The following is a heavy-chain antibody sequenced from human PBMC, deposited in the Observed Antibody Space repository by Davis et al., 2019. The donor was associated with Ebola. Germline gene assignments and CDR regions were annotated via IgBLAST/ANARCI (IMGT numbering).Heavy chain of an antibody. J-gene: IGHJ5*02. CDR2: INPNSGGT. CDR1: SYTFTSYG. Sequence: ASVKVSCKASSYTFTSYGIGWVRQAPGQGLEWMGWINPNSGGTNYAQKFQGRVTMTRDTSISTAYMELSRLRSDDTAVYYCARDRPAAIRSVNWFDPWGQGTLVTVSS. CDR3: ARDRPAAIRSVNWFDP. V-gene: IGHV1-2*02. D-gene: IGHD2-2*02.